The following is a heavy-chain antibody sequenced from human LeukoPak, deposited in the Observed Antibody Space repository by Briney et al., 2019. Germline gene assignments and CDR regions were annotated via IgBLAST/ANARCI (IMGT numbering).Heavy chain of an antibody. CDR2: ISSSSSYI. CDR1: VFTFSSYS. V-gene: IGHV3-21*01. CDR3: ARDSPFRWFDP. Sequence: GGSLRLSCAASVFTFSSYSMNCVRQAPGKGLEWVSSISSSSSYIYYADSVKGRFTISRDNAKNSLYLQMNSLRAEDTAVYYCARDSPFRWFDPWGQGTLVTVSS. J-gene: IGHJ5*02.